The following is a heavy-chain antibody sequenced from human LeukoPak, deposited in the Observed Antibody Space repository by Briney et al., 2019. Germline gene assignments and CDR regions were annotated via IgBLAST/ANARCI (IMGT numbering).Heavy chain of an antibody. V-gene: IGHV4-39*07. CDR2: MYSSGST. CDR3: ARVGGITMIVVPITDAFDI. Sequence: SETLSLTCTASGGSISITSYYWGWIRQPPGKGLEWIGSMYSSGSTYYNPSLKSRVTISVDTSKNQFSLKLRSVTAADTAVYYCARVGGITMIVVPITDAFDIWGQGTMVTVSS. D-gene: IGHD3-22*01. CDR1: GGSISITSYY. J-gene: IGHJ3*02.